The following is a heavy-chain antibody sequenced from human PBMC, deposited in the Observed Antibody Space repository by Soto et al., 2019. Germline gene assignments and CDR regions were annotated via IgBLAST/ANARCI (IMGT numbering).Heavy chain of an antibody. Sequence: EVQLVESGGGLVQPGVSLRLSCAASGFTFTAYSWTWVRQAPGKGLEWVSFISSSISTIYHADSVKGRFTISRDNAKNSLYLQMNSLRDEDTAVYYCARVGPTVFDYWGQGTLVTVSS. J-gene: IGHJ4*02. CDR3: ARVGPTVFDY. CDR2: ISSSISTI. D-gene: IGHD1-26*01. CDR1: GFTFTAYS. V-gene: IGHV3-48*02.